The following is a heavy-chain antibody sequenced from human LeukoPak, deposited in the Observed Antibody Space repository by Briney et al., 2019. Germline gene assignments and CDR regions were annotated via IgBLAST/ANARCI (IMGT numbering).Heavy chain of an antibody. Sequence: ASVTVSCKASGYTFTTYGISWVRQAPGQGLEWMGWISANNGNKNYAQKLQGRVTMTTDTSTTTAYMELRSLGSDDTAVYYCARDRGHDSGGYFRYWGQGTLVTVSS. CDR1: GYTFTTYG. J-gene: IGHJ4*02. V-gene: IGHV1-18*01. D-gene: IGHD3-22*01. CDR3: ARDRGHDSGGYFRY. CDR2: ISANNGNK.